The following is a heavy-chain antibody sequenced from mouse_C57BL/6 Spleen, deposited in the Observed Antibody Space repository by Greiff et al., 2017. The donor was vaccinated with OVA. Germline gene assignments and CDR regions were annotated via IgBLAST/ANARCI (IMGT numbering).Heavy chain of an antibody. J-gene: IGHJ2*01. CDR1: GYTFTSYW. CDR3: ARSTGRGYFDY. D-gene: IGHD1-1*01. Sequence: VQLQQPGAELVKPGASVKLSCKASGYTFTSYWMHWVKQRPGQGLEWIGMIHPNSGSTNYNEKFKSKATLTVDKSSSTAYMQLSSLTSEDSAVYYCARSTGRGYFDYWGQGTTLTVSS. V-gene: IGHV1-64*01. CDR2: IHPNSGST.